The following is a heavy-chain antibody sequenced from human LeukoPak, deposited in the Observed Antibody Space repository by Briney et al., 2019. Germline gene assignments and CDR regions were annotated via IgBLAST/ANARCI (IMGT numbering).Heavy chain of an antibody. Sequence: SGTLSLTCAVSGGSISSSNWWSRVRQPPGKGLEWIGEIYHSGSTNYNPSLKSRVTISVDKSKNQFSLKLSSVTAADTAVYYCARETYYYDSSGYLEYFQHWGQGTLVTVSS. D-gene: IGHD3-22*01. J-gene: IGHJ1*01. V-gene: IGHV4-4*02. CDR3: ARETYYYDSSGYLEYFQH. CDR2: IYHSGST. CDR1: GGSISSSNW.